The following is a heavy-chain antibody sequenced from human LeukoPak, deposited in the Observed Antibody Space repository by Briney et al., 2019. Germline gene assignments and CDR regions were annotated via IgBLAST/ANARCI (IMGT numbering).Heavy chain of an antibody. V-gene: IGHV4-59*01. CDR2: TYYSGST. CDR1: GDSISSYY. D-gene: IGHD1-26*01. J-gene: IGHJ4*02. CDR3: ARVVPEIVGASGVLDY. Sequence: PSETLSLTCTVSGDSISSYYWSWIRQPPGKGLEWIGCTYYSGSTNYNSSLKSRVTISVDTSKNQFSLKLSSVTAADTAVYYCARVVPEIVGASGVLDYWGQGTLVTVSS.